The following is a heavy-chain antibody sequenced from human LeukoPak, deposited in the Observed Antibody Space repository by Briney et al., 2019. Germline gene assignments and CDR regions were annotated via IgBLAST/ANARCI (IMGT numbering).Heavy chain of an antibody. J-gene: IGHJ6*03. D-gene: IGHD2-15*01. CDR2: IRSKANSYAT. CDR1: GFTFSGSA. Sequence: GGSLRLSCAASGFTFSGSAMHWVRQASGKGLEWVGRIRSKANSYATAYAASVKGRFTISRDDSKNTAYLQMNSLKTEDTAVYYCTRRAEYCSGGSCYSGLSDYYYYMDVWGKGTTVTISS. CDR3: TRRAEYCSGGSCYSGLSDYYYYMDV. V-gene: IGHV3-73*01.